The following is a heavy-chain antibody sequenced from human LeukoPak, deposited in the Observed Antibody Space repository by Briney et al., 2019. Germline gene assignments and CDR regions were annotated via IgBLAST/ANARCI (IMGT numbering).Heavy chain of an antibody. J-gene: IGHJ6*03. CDR1: GYTFTGYY. CDR2: INPNSGGT. CDR3: AREGYDYVWGSYRNYYMDV. V-gene: IGHV1-2*02. D-gene: IGHD3-16*02. Sequence: AAVKVSCKASGYTFTGYYMHWVRQAPGQGLEWMGWINPNSGGTNYAQKFQGRVTMTRDTSISTAYMELSRPRSDDTAVYYCAREGYDYVWGSYRNYYMDVWGKGTTVTVSS.